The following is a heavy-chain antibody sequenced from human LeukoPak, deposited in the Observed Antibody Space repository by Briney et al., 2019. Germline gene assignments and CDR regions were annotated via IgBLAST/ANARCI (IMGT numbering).Heavy chain of an antibody. CDR1: GDSLSSISSV. CDR2: TCYRSKWYN. CDR3: ARGDLSGSYYDY. V-gene: IGHV6-1*01. J-gene: IGHJ4*02. Sequence: SQTLSLTCAISGDSLSSISSVWNWIRQSPSRGLVWQGRTCYRSKWYNDYAGSAKSRITINPATSKNQFSLQVNSGTPEDTAVYYCARGDLSGSYYDYWGQGTLVTVSS. D-gene: IGHD3-10*01.